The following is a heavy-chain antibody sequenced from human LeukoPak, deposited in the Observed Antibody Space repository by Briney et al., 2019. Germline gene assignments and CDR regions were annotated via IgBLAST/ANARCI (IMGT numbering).Heavy chain of an antibody. J-gene: IGHJ4*02. CDR1: GFTFSSYS. CDR3: ARWRSSGWSY. Sequence: PGGSLRFSCAASGFTFSSYSMNWVRQAPGKGLEWVSSISSSSSYIYYADSVKGRFTISRDNAKNSLYLQMNSLRAEDTAVYYCARWRSSGWSYWGQGTLVTVSS. D-gene: IGHD6-19*01. V-gene: IGHV3-21*01. CDR2: ISSSSSYI.